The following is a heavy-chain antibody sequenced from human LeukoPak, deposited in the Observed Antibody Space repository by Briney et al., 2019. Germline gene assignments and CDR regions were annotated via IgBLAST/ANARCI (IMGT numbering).Heavy chain of an antibody. V-gene: IGHV4-59*01. D-gene: IGHD6-19*01. CDR3: ARGGISVAGTLQLDY. CDR2: IYYSGST. CDR1: GGSISSYY. J-gene: IGHJ4*02. Sequence: SETLSLTCTVSGGSISSYYWSWIRQPPGKGLEWIGYIYYSGSTNYNPSLKSRVTISVDTSKNQFSLKLSSVTAADTAVYYCARGGISVAGTLQLDYWGQGTLVTVSS.